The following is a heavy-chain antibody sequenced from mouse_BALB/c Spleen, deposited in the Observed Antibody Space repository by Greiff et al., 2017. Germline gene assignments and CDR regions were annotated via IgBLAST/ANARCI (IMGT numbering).Heavy chain of an antibody. V-gene: IGHV5-6-3*01. Sequence: EVHLVESGGGLVQPGGSLKLSCAASGFTFSSYGMSWVRQTPDKRLELVATINSNGGSTYYPDSVKGRFTISRDNAKNTLYLQMSSLKSEDTAMYYCARDYYGSSFDDWGQGTTLTVSS. CDR2: INSNGGST. D-gene: IGHD1-1*01. J-gene: IGHJ2*01. CDR3: ARDYYGSSFDD. CDR1: GFTFSSYG.